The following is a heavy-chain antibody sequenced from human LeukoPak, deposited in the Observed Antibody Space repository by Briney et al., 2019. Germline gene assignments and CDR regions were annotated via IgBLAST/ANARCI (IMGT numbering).Heavy chain of an antibody. Sequence: PGGSLRLSCAASGFTFSSYAMHLVRQAPGKGLEWVAVISYDGSNKYYADSVKGRFTISRDNSKNTLYLRMNSLRAEDTAVYYCARDLEMATTNYGDYWGQGTLVTVSS. D-gene: IGHD3-10*01. CDR2: ISYDGSNK. CDR3: ARDLEMATTNYGDY. J-gene: IGHJ4*02. V-gene: IGHV3-30-3*01. CDR1: GFTFSSYA.